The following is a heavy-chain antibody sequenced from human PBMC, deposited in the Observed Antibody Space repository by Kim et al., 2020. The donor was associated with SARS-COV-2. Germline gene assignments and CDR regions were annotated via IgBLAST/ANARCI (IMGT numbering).Heavy chain of an antibody. CDR3: ARLLIAARAWFDP. D-gene: IGHD6-6*01. V-gene: IGHV4-39*01. CDR1: GGSISSSSYY. Sequence: SETLSLTCTVSGGSISSSSYYWGWIRQPPGKGLEWIGSIYYSGSTYYNPSLKSRVTISVDTSKNQFSLKLSSVTAADTAVYYCARLLIAARAWFDPWGQGTLVTVSS. J-gene: IGHJ5*02. CDR2: IYYSGST.